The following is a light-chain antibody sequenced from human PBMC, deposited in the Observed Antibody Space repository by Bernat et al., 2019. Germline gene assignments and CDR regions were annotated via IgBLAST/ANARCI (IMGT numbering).Light chain of an antibody. CDR2: AAS. J-gene: IGKJ2*01. Sequence: DIQIAQSPSSLSASIGDRVTITCRASQNIWRYLNWYQLKAGMAPRLLISAASTLQSGVPSRFSGTGSGTDFTLIITGLQLEDFATYYCQQCFSTMYTFGQRTTLEI. CDR3: QQCFSTMYT. CDR1: QNIWRY. V-gene: IGKV1-39*01.